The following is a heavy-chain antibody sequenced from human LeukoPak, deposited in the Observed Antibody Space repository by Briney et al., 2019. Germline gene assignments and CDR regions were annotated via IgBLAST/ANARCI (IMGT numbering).Heavy chain of an antibody. CDR3: ASRPQPYSSSWYGYYYYYYMDV. Sequence: GGSLRLSCAASGFTVSSNYMSWVRQAPGKGLEWVSVIYSGGSTYYADSVKGRFTIPRDNSKNTLYLQMNSLRAEDTAVYYCASRPQPYSSSWYGYYYYYYMDVWGKGTTVTVSS. J-gene: IGHJ6*03. V-gene: IGHV3-66*01. CDR2: IYSGGST. D-gene: IGHD6-13*01. CDR1: GFTVSSNY.